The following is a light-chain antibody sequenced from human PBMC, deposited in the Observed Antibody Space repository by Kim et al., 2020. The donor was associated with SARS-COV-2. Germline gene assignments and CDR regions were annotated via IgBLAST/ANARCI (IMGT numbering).Light chain of an antibody. CDR3: QQRSNWYT. CDR2: DAS. CDR1: QSVSSY. J-gene: IGKJ2*01. Sequence: LSLSPVERATLSCRARQSVSSYLAWYQQKPGQAPRLLIYDASNRATGIPARFSGSGSGTDFTLTISSLEPEDFAVYYCQQRSNWYTFGQGTKLEI. V-gene: IGKV3-11*01.